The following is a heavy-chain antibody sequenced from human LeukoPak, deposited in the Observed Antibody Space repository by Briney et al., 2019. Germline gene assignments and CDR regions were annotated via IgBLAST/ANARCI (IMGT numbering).Heavy chain of an antibody. CDR1: GFTFSSYG. CDR3: ARRLKAATGDAFDI. Sequence: PGRSLRLSCAASGFTFSSYGMNWVRQAPGKGLEWVSSISSGTSYIYYADSVKGRFTISRDNAKNSLYLQMNSLRVEDTAVYYCARRLKAATGDAFDIWGQGAMVTVSS. D-gene: IGHD6-13*01. CDR2: ISSGTSYI. V-gene: IGHV3-21*01. J-gene: IGHJ3*02.